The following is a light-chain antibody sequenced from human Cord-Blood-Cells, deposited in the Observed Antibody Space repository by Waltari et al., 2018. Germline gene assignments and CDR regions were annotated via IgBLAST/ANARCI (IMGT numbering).Light chain of an antibody. CDR3: QQYDNHPPKLT. J-gene: IGKJ4*01. CDR1: QDLSNY. V-gene: IGKV1-33*01. Sequence: DIQITQSLSALAACVRDRVTITCPASQDLSNYLNWYPQKPGNAPKPLIFDASNLETGGPSKFSGSGSGTDFTFTSSSLQPKDNATYYCQQYDNHPPKLTFGGGTKVEIK. CDR2: DAS.